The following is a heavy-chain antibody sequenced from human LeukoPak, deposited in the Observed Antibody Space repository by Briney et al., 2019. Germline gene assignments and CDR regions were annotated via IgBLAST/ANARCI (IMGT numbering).Heavy chain of an antibody. CDR2: IIPIFGTA. D-gene: IGHD3-22*01. Sequence: SVKVSCKASGGTFSSYAISWVRQAPGQGLEWMGGIIPIFGTANYAQKFQGRVTITTDESTSTAYVELSSLRSEDTAVYYCARHYDSSGYSLTAFDYWGQGTLVTVSP. V-gene: IGHV1-69*05. CDR3: ARHYDSSGYSLTAFDY. CDR1: GGTFSSYA. J-gene: IGHJ4*02.